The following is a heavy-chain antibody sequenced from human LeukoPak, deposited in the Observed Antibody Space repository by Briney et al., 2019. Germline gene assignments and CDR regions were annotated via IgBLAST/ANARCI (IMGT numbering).Heavy chain of an antibody. D-gene: IGHD6-13*01. CDR2: IYPGDSDT. CDR3: ARRVAAAGYYFDY. J-gene: IGHJ4*02. CDR1: GYSFTSYW. Sequence: GESLKISCKGSGYSFTSYWIGWVRQMPGKGLEWIGIIYPGDSDTRYSPSFQGQVTISADKSISTAYLQWSSLKASDTAMYYCARRVAAAGYYFDYWGQGTLVTVSS. V-gene: IGHV5-51*01.